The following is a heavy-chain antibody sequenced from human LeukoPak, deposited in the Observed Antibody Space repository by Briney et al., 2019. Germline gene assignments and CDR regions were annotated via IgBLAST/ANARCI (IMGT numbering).Heavy chain of an antibody. D-gene: IGHD4-23*01. CDR1: GGTFSSYA. CDR3: ASSKSRSSYYGGNPPDY. CDR2: IIPILGIA. J-gene: IGHJ4*02. Sequence: SVKVSCKASGGTFSSYAISWVRQAPGQGLEWMGGIIPILGIANYAQKFQGRVTITADKSTSTAYMELSSLRSEDTAVYYCASSKSRSSYYGGNPPDYWGQGTLVTVSS. V-gene: IGHV1-69*10.